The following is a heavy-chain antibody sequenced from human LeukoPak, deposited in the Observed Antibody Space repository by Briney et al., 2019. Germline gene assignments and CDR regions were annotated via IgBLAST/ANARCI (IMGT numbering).Heavy chain of an antibody. J-gene: IGHJ4*02. CDR1: GSTFSTYA. D-gene: IGHD3-22*01. CDR3: ARAGSSGKTQDY. Sequence: PGGSLRLSCAASGSTFSTYAMHWVRQAPGKGLEWVAVIWYDGSNKYYADSVKGRFTISRDNSKNTLYLQMNSLRAEDTAVYYCARAGSSGKTQDYWGQGTLVTVSS. V-gene: IGHV3-33*08. CDR2: IWYDGSNK.